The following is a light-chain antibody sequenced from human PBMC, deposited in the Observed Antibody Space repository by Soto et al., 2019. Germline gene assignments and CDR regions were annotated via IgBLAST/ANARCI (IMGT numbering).Light chain of an antibody. CDR2: QDN. CDR1: KLGDKY. CDR3: QAWDSSTYV. Sequence: SYELTQPSSVSASPGQTASITCSGEKLGDKYACWYQQKPGQSPVLVIYQDNKRPSGIPERFSGSNSGNTATLTISGTQTMDEADYYCQAWDSSTYVFGTGTKVTVL. J-gene: IGLJ1*01. V-gene: IGLV3-1*01.